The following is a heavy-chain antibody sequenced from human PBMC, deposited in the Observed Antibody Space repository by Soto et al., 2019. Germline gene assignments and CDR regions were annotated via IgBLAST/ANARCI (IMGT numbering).Heavy chain of an antibody. V-gene: IGHV1-3*01. CDR3: ARSAGIAAAGTLFDY. CDR1: GYTFTSYA. D-gene: IGHD6-13*01. Sequence: ASVKVSCKASGYTFTSYAMHWVRQAPGQRLEWMGWINAGNGNTKYSQKFQGRVTITRDTSASTAYMELSSLRSEDTAVYYCARSAGIAAAGTLFDYWGQGTLVPVSS. CDR2: INAGNGNT. J-gene: IGHJ4*02.